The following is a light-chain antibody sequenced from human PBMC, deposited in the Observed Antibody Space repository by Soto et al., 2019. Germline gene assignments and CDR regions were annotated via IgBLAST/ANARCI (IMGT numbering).Light chain of an antibody. Sequence: EIVLTQSPGTLSLSPGERATLSCRASQSVSSSYLAWYQQKPGQAPRLLIYGASSRATGIPNRFSGSGSGTDFTLTISRVEPEDFEVYYCPQYGSSTLTLGGGTKVEIK. CDR1: QSVSSSY. V-gene: IGKV3-20*01. J-gene: IGKJ4*01. CDR3: PQYGSSTLT. CDR2: GAS.